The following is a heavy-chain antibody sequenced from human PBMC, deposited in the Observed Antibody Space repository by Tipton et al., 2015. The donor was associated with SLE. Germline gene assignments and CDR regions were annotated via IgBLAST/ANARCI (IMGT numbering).Heavy chain of an antibody. Sequence: LRLSCTVSGASVSSFCWSWIRQSPEKGLEWIGHIHSRVSTDYNPSLRNRVTMSADTSKNQFSLKLTSVTAADTAVYYCARVGYSSGWDGDFDYWGQGTLVTVSS. CDR3: ARVGYSSGWDGDFDY. CDR2: IHSRVST. V-gene: IGHV4-4*08. CDR1: GASVSSFC. J-gene: IGHJ4*02. D-gene: IGHD6-19*01.